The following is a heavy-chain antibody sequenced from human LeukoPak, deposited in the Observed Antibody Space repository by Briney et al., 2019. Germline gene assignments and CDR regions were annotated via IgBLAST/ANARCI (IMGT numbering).Heavy chain of an antibody. CDR2: IYYSGST. V-gene: IGHV4-39*07. CDR3: ARDLSGDPSPRYYYYYYMDV. Sequence: KTSETLSLTCTVSGGSISSSSYYWGWIRQPPGKGLEWIGSIYYSGSTYYNPSLKSRVTISVDTSKNQFSLKLSSVTAADTAVYYCARDLSGDPSPRYYYYYYMDVWGKGTTVTVSS. J-gene: IGHJ6*03. D-gene: IGHD4-17*01. CDR1: GGSISSSSYY.